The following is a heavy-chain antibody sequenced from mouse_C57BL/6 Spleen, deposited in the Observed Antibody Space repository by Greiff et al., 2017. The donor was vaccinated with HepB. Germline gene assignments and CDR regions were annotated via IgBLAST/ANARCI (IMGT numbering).Heavy chain of an antibody. CDR1: GFTFSSYA. Sequence: EVKLMESGEGLVKPGGSLKLSCAASGFTFSSYAMSWVRQTPEKRLEWVAYISSGGDYIYYADTVKGRFTISRDNARNTLDLQMSSLKSEDTAMYYCTRGNNWGYAMDYWGQGTSVTVSS. CDR3: TRGNNWGYAMDY. J-gene: IGHJ4*01. D-gene: IGHD4-1*01. CDR2: ISSGGDYI. V-gene: IGHV5-9-1*02.